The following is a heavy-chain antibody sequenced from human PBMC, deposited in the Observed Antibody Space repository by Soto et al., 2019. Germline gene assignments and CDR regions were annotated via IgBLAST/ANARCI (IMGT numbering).Heavy chain of an antibody. Sequence: SETLSLTCAVYGGSFSGYYWSWIRQPPGKGLEWIGEINHSGSTNYNPSLKSRDTISVDTSKNQFSLKLSSVTAADTAVYYCARAAAGKGGYYFDYWGQGTLVTVSS. CDR1: GGSFSGYY. J-gene: IGHJ4*02. D-gene: IGHD6-13*01. CDR3: ARAAAGKGGYYFDY. CDR2: INHSGST. V-gene: IGHV4-34*01.